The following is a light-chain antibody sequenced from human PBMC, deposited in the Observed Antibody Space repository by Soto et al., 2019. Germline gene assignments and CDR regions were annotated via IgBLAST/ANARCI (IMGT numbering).Light chain of an antibody. Sequence: EIVLTQSPGTLSLSPGERATLSCRASQSVSSSYLAWYQQKPGQAPRLLIYGASSRATDIPDRFSGTVSGTDFTLTISRLEPEDFAVYYCQQYGSSPITFGQGTRLEIK. CDR1: QSVSSSY. J-gene: IGKJ5*01. CDR3: QQYGSSPIT. CDR2: GAS. V-gene: IGKV3-20*01.